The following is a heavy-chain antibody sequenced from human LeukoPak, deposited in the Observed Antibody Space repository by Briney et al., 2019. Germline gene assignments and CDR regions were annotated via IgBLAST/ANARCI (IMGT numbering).Heavy chain of an antibody. CDR3: ATSPVGLGAFDI. D-gene: IGHD6-19*01. CDR1: GGTFSSYA. CDR2: IIPIFGTA. J-gene: IGHJ3*02. Sequence: SVKVSCKASGGTFSSYAISWVRQAPGQGLEWMGGIIPIFGTANYAQKFQGRVTITADESTSTAYMELSSLRSEDTAVYYCATSPVGLGAFDIWGQGTMVTVSS. V-gene: IGHV1-69*13.